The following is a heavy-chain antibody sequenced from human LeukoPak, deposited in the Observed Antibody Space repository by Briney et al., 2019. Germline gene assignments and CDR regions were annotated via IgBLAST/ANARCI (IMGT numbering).Heavy chain of an antibody. Sequence: GESLKISCKGSGYSFISYWIGWVRQMPGKGLEWMGIIYPGDSDTRYSPSFQGQVTISADKSISTAYLQWSSLKASDTAMYYCARRIGYYYDSSGYFFDYWGQGTLVTVSS. D-gene: IGHD3-22*01. J-gene: IGHJ4*02. CDR3: ARRIGYYYDSSGYFFDY. V-gene: IGHV5-51*01. CDR2: IYPGDSDT. CDR1: GYSFISYW.